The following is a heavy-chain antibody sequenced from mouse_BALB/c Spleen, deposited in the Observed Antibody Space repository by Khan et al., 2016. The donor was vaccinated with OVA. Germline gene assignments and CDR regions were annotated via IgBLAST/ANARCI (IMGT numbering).Heavy chain of an antibody. V-gene: IGHV9-3-1*01. CDR1: GYTFTNYG. D-gene: IGHD1-1*01. CDR3: ARPPYVSWSLDH. Sequence: QIQLVQSGPEMKKPGETVKISCKASGYTFTNYGMNWVKQSPGKALKWMGWINTFTGEPTYADDFKGRFAFSLETSASTAYLQINNLKNEDTATFFCARPPYVSWSLDHWGQGKSVTVAS. CDR2: INTFTGEP. J-gene: IGHJ4*01.